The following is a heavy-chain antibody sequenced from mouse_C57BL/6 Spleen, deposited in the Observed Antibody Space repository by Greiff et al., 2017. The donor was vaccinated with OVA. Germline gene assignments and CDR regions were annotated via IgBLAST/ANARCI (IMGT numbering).Heavy chain of an antibody. CDR3: VRGGFYYGSSYDWYFDV. CDR1: GFTFNTYA. D-gene: IGHD1-1*01. J-gene: IGHJ1*03. CDR2: IRSKSSNYAT. V-gene: IGHV10-3*01. Sequence: DVKLVESGGGLVQPKGSLKLSCAASGFTFNTYAMHWVRQAPGKGLEWVARIRSKSSNYATYYADSVKDRFTISRDDSQSMLYLQMNNLKTEDTAMYYCVRGGFYYGSSYDWYFDVWGTGTTVTVSS.